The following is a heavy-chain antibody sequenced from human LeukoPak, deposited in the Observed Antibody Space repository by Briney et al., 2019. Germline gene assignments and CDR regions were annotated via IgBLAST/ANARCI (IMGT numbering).Heavy chain of an antibody. D-gene: IGHD5-24*01. CDR1: GGSISRYY. CDR3: ARGAGAGYNLQPFDY. Sequence: SETLSLTCTVSGGSISRYYWSWIRQPPGKGLEWIGYIYYSGSTKYNPSLKSRVSISVVTSKNQFSLKLSSVTAADTAVYYCARGAGAGYNLQPFDYWGQGTLVTATS. V-gene: IGHV4-59*01. J-gene: IGHJ4*02. CDR2: IYYSGST.